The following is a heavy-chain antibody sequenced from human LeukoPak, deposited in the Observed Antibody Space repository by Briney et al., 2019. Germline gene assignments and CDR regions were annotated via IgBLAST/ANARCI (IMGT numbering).Heavy chain of an antibody. V-gene: IGHV1-2*02. CDR3: ARSSGWKYNIDY. J-gene: IGHJ4*02. D-gene: IGHD6-19*01. CDR1: GYTFGNYG. CDR2: INPNSGGT. Sequence: ASVKVSCKAAGYTFGNYGIKWVRQAPGQGLEWMGWINPNSGGTNYAQKFQGRVTMTRDTSISTAYMELSRLRSDDTAMYYCARSSGWKYNIDYWGQGTLVTVSS.